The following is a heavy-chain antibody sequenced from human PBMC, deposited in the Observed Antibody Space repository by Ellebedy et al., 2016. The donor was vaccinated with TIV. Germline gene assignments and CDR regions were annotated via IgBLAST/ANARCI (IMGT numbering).Heavy chain of an antibody. CDR3: ARLSLPFGVETNNWFNP. J-gene: IGHJ5*02. V-gene: IGHV5-51*01. CDR2: IYPGDSDT. Sequence: GESLKISCKGSGYSFTSYWIGWVRQMPGKGLEWMGIIYPGDSDTRYSPSFQGQVTISADKSISTAYLQWSSLKASDTAMYYCARLSLPFGVETNNWFNPWGQGTLVTVSS. D-gene: IGHD3-3*01. CDR1: GYSFTSYW.